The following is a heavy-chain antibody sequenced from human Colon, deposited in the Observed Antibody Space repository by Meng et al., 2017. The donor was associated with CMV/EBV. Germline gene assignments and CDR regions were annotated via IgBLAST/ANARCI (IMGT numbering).Heavy chain of an antibody. CDR2: ISGSGGST. D-gene: IGHD2-2*01. CDR3: AKDRGIVMVPVGLNWFDP. CDR1: GFTFSSYA. Sequence: GGSLRLSCAASGFTFSSYAMNWVRQAPGKGLKWVSAISGSGGSTYYADSVKGRFTISRDNSKNTLYLHMNSLTAEDTAVYYCAKDRGIVMVPVGLNWFDPWGQGTLVTVSS. J-gene: IGHJ5*02. V-gene: IGHV3-23*01.